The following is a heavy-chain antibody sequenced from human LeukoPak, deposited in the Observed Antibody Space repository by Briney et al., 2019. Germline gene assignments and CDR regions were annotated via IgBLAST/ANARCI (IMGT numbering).Heavy chain of an antibody. Sequence: GGSLRLSCAASGFTFSSYSMNWVRQAPGKGLEWVSSISSSSSYIYYADSVKGRFTISRDNAKTSLYLQMNSLRAEATAVYYCATVVAAAGFNWFDPWGQGTLVTVSS. CDR3: ATVVAAAGFNWFDP. CDR1: GFTFSSYS. V-gene: IGHV3-21*01. CDR2: ISSSSSYI. J-gene: IGHJ5*02. D-gene: IGHD6-13*01.